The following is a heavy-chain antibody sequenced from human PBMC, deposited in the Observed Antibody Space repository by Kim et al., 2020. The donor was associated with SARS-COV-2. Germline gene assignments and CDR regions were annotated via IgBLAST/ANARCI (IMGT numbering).Heavy chain of an antibody. CDR3: ATTMVRGLSPFDY. V-gene: IGHV4-4*02. J-gene: IGHJ4*02. Sequence: YNPSLKSRVTISVDKSKNQFSLKLSSVTAADTAVYYCATTMVRGLSPFDYWGQGTLVTVSS. D-gene: IGHD3-10*01.